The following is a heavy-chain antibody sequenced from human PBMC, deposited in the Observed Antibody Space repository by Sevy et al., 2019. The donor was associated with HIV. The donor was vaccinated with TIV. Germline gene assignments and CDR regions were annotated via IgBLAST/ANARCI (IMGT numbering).Heavy chain of an antibody. Sequence: SETLSLTCTVSGGSVSSGSYYWSWIRQPPGKGLEWFGYIYYSGSTNYNPSLKSRVTISVDTSKNQFSLKLSSVTAADTAVYYCAREKEQWLVRRWFDPWGQGTLVTVSS. D-gene: IGHD6-19*01. CDR3: AREKEQWLVRRWFDP. V-gene: IGHV4-61*01. J-gene: IGHJ5*02. CDR2: IYYSGST. CDR1: GGSVSSGSYY.